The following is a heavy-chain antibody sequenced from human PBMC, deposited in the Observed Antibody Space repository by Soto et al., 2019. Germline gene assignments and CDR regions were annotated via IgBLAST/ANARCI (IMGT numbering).Heavy chain of an antibody. D-gene: IGHD3-9*01. V-gene: IGHV1-3*01. J-gene: IGHJ4*02. CDR2: INAGNGNT. CDR3: ARVNYDILTGYYGVAFDY. CDR1: GYTFTSYA. Sequence: ASVKVSCQASGYTFTSYAMHWVRLAPGQRLEWMGWINAGNGNTKYSQKFQGRVTITRDTSASTAYMELSSLRSEDTAVYYCARVNYDILTGYYGVAFDYWGQGTLVTVSS.